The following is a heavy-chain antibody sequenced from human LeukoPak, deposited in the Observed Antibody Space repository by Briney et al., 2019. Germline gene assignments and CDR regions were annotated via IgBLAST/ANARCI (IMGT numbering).Heavy chain of an antibody. Sequence: QTGGSLRLSCAASGFTFSHYAMHWVRQAPGKGLEWVAVISYDGSHQYSADSVEGRLSVSRDNSRHTLYLQMNSLRPEDTAVYYCARARNGTLKYWGQGTLVIVSS. J-gene: IGHJ4*02. CDR3: ARARNGTLKY. CDR2: ISYDGSHQ. V-gene: IGHV3-30*01. D-gene: IGHD1-26*01. CDR1: GFTFSHYA.